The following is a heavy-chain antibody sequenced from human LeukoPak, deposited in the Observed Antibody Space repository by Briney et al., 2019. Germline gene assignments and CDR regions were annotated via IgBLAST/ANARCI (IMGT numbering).Heavy chain of an antibody. Sequence: GGSLRLSCAASGFTFSSYSMNWVRQATGKGLEWVSSISSTSAYIHYADSVKGRFTISRDNVDNVVYLEMNSLGAEDTATYYCARVAVSGPTGWFDSWGQGTLVIVSS. J-gene: IGHJ5*01. CDR3: ARVAVSGPTGWFDS. CDR1: GFTFSSYS. D-gene: IGHD2-8*02. CDR2: ISSTSAYI. V-gene: IGHV3-21*01.